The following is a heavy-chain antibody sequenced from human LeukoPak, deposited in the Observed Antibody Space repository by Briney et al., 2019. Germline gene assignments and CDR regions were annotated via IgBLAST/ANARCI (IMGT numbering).Heavy chain of an antibody. CDR2: IYYSGST. Sequence: PSQTLSLTCTVSGGSISSYYWSWIRQPPGKGLEWIGYIYYSGSTNYNPSLKSRVTISVDTSKSQFSLKLSSVTAADTAVYYCARGVWAPAADNWFDPWGQGTLVTVSS. J-gene: IGHJ5*02. V-gene: IGHV4-59*01. CDR3: ARGVWAPAADNWFDP. CDR1: GGSISSYY. D-gene: IGHD2-2*01.